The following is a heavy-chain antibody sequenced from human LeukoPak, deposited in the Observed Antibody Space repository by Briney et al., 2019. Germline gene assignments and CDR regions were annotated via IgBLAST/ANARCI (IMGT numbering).Heavy chain of an antibody. CDR2: IYYSGST. V-gene: IGHV4-59*01. CDR1: GGSISSYY. D-gene: IGHD2-2*01. CDR3: ARTTEGYCSSASCFGFSYSYYMDV. J-gene: IGHJ6*03. Sequence: PSETLSLTCTVPGGSISSYYWSWIRQPPGKGLEWIGYIYYSGSTNYNPSLKSRVTISVDTSKNQFSLKLSSVIAADTAVYYCARTTEGYCSSASCFGFSYSYYMDVWGKGTTVTISS.